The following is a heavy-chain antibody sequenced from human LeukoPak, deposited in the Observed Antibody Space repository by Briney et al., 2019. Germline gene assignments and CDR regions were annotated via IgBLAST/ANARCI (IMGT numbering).Heavy chain of an antibody. CDR2: ISSSSSYI. CDR3: ARDRSAFIAVVTAEIDY. CDR1: GFTFSTYS. Sequence: PGRSLRLSCAASGFTFSTYSMNWVRQAPGKGLEWVSSISSSSSYIYYADSVKGRFTISRDNAKDSLYLQMNGLRAEDTAVYYCARDRSAFIAVVTAEIDYWGQGTLVTVSS. V-gene: IGHV3-21*01. J-gene: IGHJ4*02. D-gene: IGHD6-19*01.